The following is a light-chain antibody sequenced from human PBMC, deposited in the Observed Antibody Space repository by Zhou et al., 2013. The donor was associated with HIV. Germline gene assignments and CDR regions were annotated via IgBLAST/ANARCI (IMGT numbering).Light chain of an antibody. CDR2: KAS. J-gene: IGKJ2*01. CDR1: QTIDTY. Sequence: DIQMTQYPSSLAASVNDSVIVTCRAGQTIDTYLNWYQQKPGKAPKLLIYKASNLQSGVPSRFSGSGSGADFTLTINSLQPEDFATYFCQQSYSVPPTFGQGTKLEI. V-gene: IGKV1-39*01. CDR3: QQSYSVPPT.